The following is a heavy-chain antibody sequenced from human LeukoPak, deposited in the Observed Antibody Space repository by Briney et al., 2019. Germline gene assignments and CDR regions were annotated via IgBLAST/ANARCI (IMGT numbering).Heavy chain of an antibody. V-gene: IGHV4-4*09. Sequence: SETLSLTCTVSGGSISSYYWSWIRQPPGKGLEWVGHIYTSGSTKYNPSLKSRVTISVDTSKNQFSLKLSSVTAADTAVYYCARTLGYYDSSGSRYYYYYMDVWGKGTTVTVSS. CDR3: ARTLGYYDSSGSRYYYYYMDV. CDR2: IYTSGST. D-gene: IGHD3-22*01. CDR1: GGSISSYY. J-gene: IGHJ6*03.